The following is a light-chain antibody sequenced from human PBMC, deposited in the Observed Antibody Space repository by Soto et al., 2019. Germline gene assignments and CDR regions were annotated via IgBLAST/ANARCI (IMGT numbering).Light chain of an antibody. Sequence: EIVLTQSPGTLSLSPGERATLSCRASQSVSSSYLAWYQQKPGQAPRLLISGASSRATGIPDRFSGGGSGTDFPLTISRLEPEEFAVYYCHQYGYSPRTFGQGTKLEIK. CDR2: GAS. CDR3: HQYGYSPRT. V-gene: IGKV3-20*01. J-gene: IGKJ2*01. CDR1: QSVSSSY.